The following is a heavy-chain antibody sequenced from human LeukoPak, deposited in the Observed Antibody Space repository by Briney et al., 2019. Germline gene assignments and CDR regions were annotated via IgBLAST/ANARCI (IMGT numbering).Heavy chain of an antibody. J-gene: IGHJ4*02. D-gene: IGHD1-1*01. CDR2: IYYSGRT. V-gene: IGHV4-59*05. CDR1: GGSISSYY. Sequence: PSETLSLTCTVSGGSISSYYWSWIRQPPGKGLEWIGSIYYSGRTYNNPSLKSRVTISVDTSKNQFSLKLSSVTAADTAVYYCARHRWDGTFNFDYWGQGTLVPVSS. CDR3: ARHRWDGTFNFDY.